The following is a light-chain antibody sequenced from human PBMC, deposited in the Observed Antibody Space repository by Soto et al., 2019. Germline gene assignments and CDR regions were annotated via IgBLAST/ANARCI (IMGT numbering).Light chain of an antibody. CDR1: QTIASN. Sequence: EIVMTQSPVSLSVSPGERATLSCRASQTIASNVAWYQQKPGQAPRLLIHGASTRATRVPARFSGSGSGTEFTLTSNSLQSEDFAVYYCQQYHNWPPQYTFGQGTKLQMK. V-gene: IGKV3-15*01. CDR3: QQYHNWPPQYT. J-gene: IGKJ2*01. CDR2: GAS.